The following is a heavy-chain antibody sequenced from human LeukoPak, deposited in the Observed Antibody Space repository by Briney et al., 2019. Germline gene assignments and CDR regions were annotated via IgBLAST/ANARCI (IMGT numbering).Heavy chain of an antibody. D-gene: IGHD4-17*01. CDR2: IYSGGST. CDR3: ARSYGDGRLYYMDV. Sequence: PGGSLRLSCAASRFTVSSNYMSWVRQAPGKGLEWVSVIYSGGSTYYADSVKGRFTISRDNSKNTLYLQMNSLRAEDTAVYYCARSYGDGRLYYMDVWGKGTTVTVSS. CDR1: RFTVSSNY. V-gene: IGHV3-53*01. J-gene: IGHJ6*03.